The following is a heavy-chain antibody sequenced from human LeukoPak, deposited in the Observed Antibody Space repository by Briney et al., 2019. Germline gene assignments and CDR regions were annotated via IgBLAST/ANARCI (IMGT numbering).Heavy chain of an antibody. CDR3: ARVWELSFDY. Sequence: GGSLRLSCAASGFTVSTDHMSWVRQAPGKGLEWVAVSYSGGSRSYAESVKGRFTISRDNSQNTLYLQMNSLRAEDTAVYYCARVWELSFDYWGQGTLVTVSS. J-gene: IGHJ4*02. V-gene: IGHV3-53*01. CDR1: GFTVSTDH. CDR2: SYSGGSR. D-gene: IGHD1-26*01.